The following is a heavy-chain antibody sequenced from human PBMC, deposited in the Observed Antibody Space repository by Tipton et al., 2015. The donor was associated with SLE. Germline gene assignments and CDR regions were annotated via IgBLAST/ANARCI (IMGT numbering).Heavy chain of an antibody. Sequence: SLRLSCAASGFTFSSYWMSWVRQAPGKGREWVANIKQDGSEKYYVDSVKGRFTISRDNAKNSLYLQMNSLRAEDTAVYYCARPAVAALFDYWGQGTLVTVSS. CDR3: ARPAVAALFDY. V-gene: IGHV3-7*01. CDR1: GFTFSSYW. CDR2: IKQDGSEK. D-gene: IGHD6-19*01. J-gene: IGHJ4*02.